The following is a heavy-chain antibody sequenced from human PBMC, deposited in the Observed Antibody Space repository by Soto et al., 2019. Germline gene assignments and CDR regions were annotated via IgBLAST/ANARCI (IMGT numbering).Heavy chain of an antibody. CDR3: ARVERGTATTVVDAFDI. D-gene: IGHD1-1*01. V-gene: IGHV4-34*01. CDR1: GGFVTSGSYY. CDR2: MSHSGGT. Sequence: QVQLQQWGAGLLKPSETLSLTCAVYGGFVTSGSYYWSWIRQPPGKGLEWIGEMSHSGGTHFNPSLKSRVTISVDTSKNHFTLKMSSVTAADTALYYCARVERGTATTVVDAFDIWGPGTMVTGSS. J-gene: IGHJ3*02.